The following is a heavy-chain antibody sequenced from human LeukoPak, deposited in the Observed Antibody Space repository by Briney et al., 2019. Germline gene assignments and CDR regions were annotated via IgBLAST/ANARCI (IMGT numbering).Heavy chain of an antibody. D-gene: IGHD1-26*01. CDR1: GGSISSYY. J-gene: IGHJ4*02. V-gene: IGHV4-59*08. CDR3: ARQAGGATTESYYFDY. Sequence: SETLSLTCTVSGGSISSYYWSWIRQPPGKGLEWIGYIYYSGSTNYNPSLKSRVTISVDTSKNQFSLKLSSVTAADTAVYYCARQAGGATTESYYFDYWGQGTLVTVSS. CDR2: IYYSGST.